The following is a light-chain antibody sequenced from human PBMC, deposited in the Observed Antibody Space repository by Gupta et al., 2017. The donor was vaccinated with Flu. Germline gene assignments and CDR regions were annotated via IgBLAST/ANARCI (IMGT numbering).Light chain of an antibody. CDR3: QQYDNVSMT. J-gene: IGKJ5*01. CDR1: KDISDF. V-gene: IGKV1-33*01. CDR2: EAS. Sequence: PHSLSASVGDRVTITCQASKDISDFLNWYQQKTGQAPKLLIYEASNVETGVQSRFSGTGSGTNFYFTVNSLQPADIATYYCQQYDNVSMTFGQGTRLQIK.